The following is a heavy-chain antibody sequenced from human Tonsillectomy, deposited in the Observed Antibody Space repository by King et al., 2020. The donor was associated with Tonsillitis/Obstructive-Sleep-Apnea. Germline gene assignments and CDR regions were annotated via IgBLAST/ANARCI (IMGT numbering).Heavy chain of an antibody. V-gene: IGHV2-5*02. Sequence: ITLKESGPTLVKPTQTLTLTCTFSGFSLSTSAVGVGWIRQPPGKALEWLALLYWADDKRYSPSLKSRPTIPKHPSKNQVVLTMTNIDPVDTAPYYCAHTTSLDWSYYFDYWGQGTLVTVSS. D-gene: IGHD3/OR15-3a*01. CDR2: LYWADDK. CDR3: AHTTSLDWSYYFDY. J-gene: IGHJ4*02. CDR1: GFSLSTSAVG.